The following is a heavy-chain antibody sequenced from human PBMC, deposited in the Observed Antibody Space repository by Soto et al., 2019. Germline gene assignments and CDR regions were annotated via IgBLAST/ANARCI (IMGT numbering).Heavy chain of an antibody. CDR2: ISSSRSYI. Sequence: EVQLVESGGGLVKPGGSLRLSCAASGFTFSSYSMNWVRQAPGQGLEWVSSISSSRSYIDYADSVKGRFTISRDNAKNSLYLQMNSLRDEDTAVYYCATGQYNYDSSGYRFDIWGQGRMGTVSS. J-gene: IGHJ3*02. CDR3: ATGQYNYDSSGYRFDI. V-gene: IGHV3-21*01. CDR1: GFTFSSYS. D-gene: IGHD3-22*01.